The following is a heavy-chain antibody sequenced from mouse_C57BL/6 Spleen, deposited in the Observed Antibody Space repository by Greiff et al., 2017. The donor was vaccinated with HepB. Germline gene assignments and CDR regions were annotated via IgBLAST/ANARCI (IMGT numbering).Heavy chain of an antibody. V-gene: IGHV1-54*01. J-gene: IGHJ4*01. Sequence: QVQLQQSGAELVRPGTSVKVSCKASGYAFTNYLIEWVQQRPGQGLEWIGVINPGSGGTNYNEKFKGKATLTADKSSSTAYMQLSRLTSEDSAVYWCVRSYDYVDYYAMDYWGHGTSVTVAS. CDR1: GYAFTNYL. CDR3: VRSYDYVDYYAMDY. CDR2: INPGSGGT. D-gene: IGHD2-4*01.